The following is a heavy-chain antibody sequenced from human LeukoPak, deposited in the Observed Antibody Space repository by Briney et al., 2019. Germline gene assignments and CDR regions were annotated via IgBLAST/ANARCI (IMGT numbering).Heavy chain of an antibody. Sequence: GGSLRLSCAASGFTFSSYGMHWVRQAPGKGLEWVAVISYDGSNKYYADSVKGRFTISRDNAKNSLYLQMNSLRAEDTAVYYCARRSTTTSDYWGQGTLVTVSS. D-gene: IGHD4-17*01. V-gene: IGHV3-30*03. CDR2: ISYDGSNK. CDR3: ARRSTTTSDY. J-gene: IGHJ4*02. CDR1: GFTFSSYG.